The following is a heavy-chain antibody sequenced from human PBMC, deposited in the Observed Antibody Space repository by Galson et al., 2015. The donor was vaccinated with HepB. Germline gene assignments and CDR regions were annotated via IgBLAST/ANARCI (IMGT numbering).Heavy chain of an antibody. D-gene: IGHD4-17*01. CDR1: GYTFTHYS. Sequence: SVKVSCKASGYTFTHYSVNWVRQASGQGLEWMGLITPHNGNTNYAQNFQGRVTMTTDTSTNTAYMELRSLRSDDTAVYYCARDRRDQHTSGDNVEWFDPWGQGTLVIVSS. J-gene: IGHJ5*02. CDR3: ARDRRDQHTSGDNVEWFDP. V-gene: IGHV1-18*01. CDR2: ITPHNGNT.